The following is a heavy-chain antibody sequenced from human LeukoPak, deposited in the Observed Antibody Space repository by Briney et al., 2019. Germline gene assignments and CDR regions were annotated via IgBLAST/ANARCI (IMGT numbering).Heavy chain of an antibody. V-gene: IGHV1-46*01. J-gene: IGHJ4*02. CDR1: RYIVTTHW. D-gene: IGHD2-15*01. CDR3: ARVGPLGYCSGGSCYSKLAYFFDY. CDR2: VIAIGGFM. Sequence: ASVKLSCKASRYIVTTHWMHSVGQAPGHRLGRRGIVIAIGGFMRYAQKLQGRVTVTRDMSTSTVYMELSNLRSEDTAVYYCARVGPLGYCSGGSCYSKLAYFFDYWGQGTLVTVSS.